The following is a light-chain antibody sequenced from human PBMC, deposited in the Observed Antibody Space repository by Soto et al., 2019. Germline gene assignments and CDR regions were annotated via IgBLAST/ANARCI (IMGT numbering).Light chain of an antibody. CDR1: QSVSSSY. CDR2: DAS. Sequence: TQPPGTLSLSPGESATLSCRAIQSVSSSYLAWYQQKPGQAPRLLIYDASNRATGITARFSGSGSGTDFTLTISSLEPEDFAVYYCQQRSNWPASTFGQGTRLETK. V-gene: IGKV3-11*01. J-gene: IGKJ5*01. CDR3: QQRSNWPAST.